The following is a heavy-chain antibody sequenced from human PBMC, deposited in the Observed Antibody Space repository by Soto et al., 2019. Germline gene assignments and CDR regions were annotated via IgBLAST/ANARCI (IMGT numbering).Heavy chain of an antibody. CDR1: GFTVSSNY. J-gene: IGHJ4*02. CDR3: ARVTCSGGSCYEGYFDY. D-gene: IGHD2-15*01. V-gene: IGHV3-66*01. CDR2: IYSGGST. Sequence: VGSLRLSYAASGFTVSSNYMSWVRQAPGKGLEWVSVIYSGGSTYYADSVKGRFTISRDNSKNTLYLQMNSLRAEDTAVYYCARVTCSGGSCYEGYFDYWGQGTLVTVSS.